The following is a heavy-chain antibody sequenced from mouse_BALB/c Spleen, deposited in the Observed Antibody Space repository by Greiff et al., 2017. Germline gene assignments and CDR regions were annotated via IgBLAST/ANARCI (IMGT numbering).Heavy chain of an antibody. Sequence: LQQPGAELVKPGASVKMSCKASGYTFTSYNMHWVKQTPGQGLEWIGAIYPGNGDTSYNQKFKGKATLTADKSSSTAYMQLSSLTSEDSAVYYCARAITTVVATRNYYAMDYWGQGTSVTVSS. V-gene: IGHV1-12*01. CDR2: IYPGNGDT. J-gene: IGHJ4*01. D-gene: IGHD1-1*01. CDR1: GYTFTSYN. CDR3: ARAITTVVATRNYYAMDY.